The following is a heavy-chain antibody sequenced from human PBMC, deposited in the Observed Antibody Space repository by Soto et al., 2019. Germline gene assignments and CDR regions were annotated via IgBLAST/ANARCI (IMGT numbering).Heavy chain of an antibody. CDR2: IIPILGIA. CDR1: GGTFSNYT. Sequence: SVKVSCKASGGTFSNYTISWVRQAPGQGLEWMGRIIPILGIANYAQKFQGRVTITADKSTSTAYMELSSLRSEDTAVYYCARDYDYGDYVPVDVWGQGTTVTVSS. V-gene: IGHV1-69*04. D-gene: IGHD4-17*01. CDR3: ARDYDYGDYVPVDV. J-gene: IGHJ6*02.